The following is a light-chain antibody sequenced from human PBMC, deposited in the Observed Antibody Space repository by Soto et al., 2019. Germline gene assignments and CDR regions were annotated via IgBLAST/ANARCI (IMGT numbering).Light chain of an antibody. CDR1: SSDVGGYNY. CDR2: EVN. CDR3: SSYAGSSNV. V-gene: IGLV2-8*01. Sequence: QSALTQPPSASGSPGQSVAISCPGTSSDVGGYNYVSWYQQHPGKAPKLMIYEVNKRPSGVPDRFSGSKSGNTASLTVSGLQAEDEADYYCSSYAGSSNVFGTGTKVTVL. J-gene: IGLJ1*01.